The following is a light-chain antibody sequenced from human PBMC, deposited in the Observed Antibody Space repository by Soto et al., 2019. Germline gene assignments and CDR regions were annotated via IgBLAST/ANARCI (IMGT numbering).Light chain of an antibody. CDR1: SSDVGSYNL. CDR3: KSYTTSYTLV. V-gene: IGLV2-14*02. CDR2: EGS. J-gene: IGLJ1*01. Sequence: QSVLTQPASVSGSPGQSITISCTGTSSDVGSYNLVSWYQQHPGKAPKLMIYEGSRRPSGISNRFSGSKSGNTASLTISGLQADYDADYYCKSYTTSYTLVFGSGTKVTVL.